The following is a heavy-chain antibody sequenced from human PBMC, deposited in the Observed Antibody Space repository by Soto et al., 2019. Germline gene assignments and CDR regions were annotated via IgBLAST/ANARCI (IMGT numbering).Heavy chain of an antibody. Sequence: GGSLRLSCAASGFTLSSYTMNWVRQAPGKGLEWVSSISASSTYIYYADSLKGRFAISRDNAHNSLYLQVNSLRAEDTAVYYCARGWLRDPWMYWGQGTLVTVSS. CDR1: GFTLSSYT. CDR3: ARGWLRDPWMY. J-gene: IGHJ4*02. D-gene: IGHD5-12*01. CDR2: ISASSTYI. V-gene: IGHV3-21*01.